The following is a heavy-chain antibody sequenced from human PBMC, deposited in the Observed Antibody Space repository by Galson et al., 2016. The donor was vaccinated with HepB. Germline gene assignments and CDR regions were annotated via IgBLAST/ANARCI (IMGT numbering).Heavy chain of an antibody. J-gene: IGHJ3*02. CDR3: ARTNYGDDVFDI. CDR1: GGSFSGYQ. D-gene: IGHD4-17*01. CDR2: IDQSGIT. V-gene: IGHV4-34*01. Sequence: ETLSLTCAVYGGSFSGYQWTWIRQSPGKGLEWIGEIDQSGITNYNPSLKSRVNLSVDTSKNQISLKLISVTAADTAVYYCARTNYGDDVFDIWGQGTLVTVSS.